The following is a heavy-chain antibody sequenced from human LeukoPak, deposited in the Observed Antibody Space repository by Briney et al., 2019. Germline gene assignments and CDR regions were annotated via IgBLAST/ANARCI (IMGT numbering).Heavy chain of an antibody. CDR2: IYYSGST. J-gene: IGHJ3*02. CDR3: ARDKIGRGIVDI. Sequence: PSETLSLTCTVSGGSISSYYWSWIRQPPGKGLEWIGYIYYSGSTNYNPSFKSRVTISVDTSKNQFSLKLSSVTAADTAVYYCARDKIGRGIVDIWGQGTMVTVSS. CDR1: GGSISSYY. V-gene: IGHV4-59*01. D-gene: IGHD3-16*01.